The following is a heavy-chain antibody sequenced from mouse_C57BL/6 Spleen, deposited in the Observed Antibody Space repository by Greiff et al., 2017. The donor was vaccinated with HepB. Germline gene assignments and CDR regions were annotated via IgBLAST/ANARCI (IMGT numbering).Heavy chain of an antibody. V-gene: IGHV1-26*01. CDR3: SGGDYDGFAY. J-gene: IGHJ3*01. CDR1: GYTFTDYY. CDR2: INPNNGGT. Sequence: EVQLQQSGPELVKPGASVKISCKASGYTFTDYYMNWVKQSHGKSLEWIGDINPNNGGTSYNQKFKGKATLTVDKSSSTAYMELRSLTSEDSAVYYCSGGDYDGFAYWGQGTLVTVSA. D-gene: IGHD2-4*01.